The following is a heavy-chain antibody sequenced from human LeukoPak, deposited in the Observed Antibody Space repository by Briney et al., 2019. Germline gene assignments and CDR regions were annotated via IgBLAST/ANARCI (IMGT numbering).Heavy chain of an antibody. Sequence: PGRSLRLSCAASGFTFSSYSMNWVRQAPGEGLEWVSSISSSSSYIYYGDSVKGRFTISRDNAKNSLYLQMNSLRAGDTAVYYCARDARTLYYYDSSGYQEVWFDPWGQGTLVTVSS. D-gene: IGHD3-22*01. CDR3: ARDARTLYYYDSSGYQEVWFDP. CDR1: GFTFSSYS. V-gene: IGHV3-21*01. J-gene: IGHJ5*02. CDR2: ISSSSSYI.